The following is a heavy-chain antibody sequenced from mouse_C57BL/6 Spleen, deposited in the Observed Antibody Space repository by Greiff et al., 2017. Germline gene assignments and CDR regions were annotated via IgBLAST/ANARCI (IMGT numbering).Heavy chain of an antibody. Sequence: EVQLQQSGPELVKPGASVKISCKASGYTFTDYYMNWVKQSHGKSLEWIGDINPNNGGTSYNQKFKGKATLTVDKSSSTAYMELRSLTSEDSAVYYCARLGETGTKAWFAYWGQGTLVTVSA. CDR2: INPNNGGT. V-gene: IGHV1-26*01. CDR3: ARLGETGTKAWFAY. J-gene: IGHJ3*01. CDR1: GYTFTDYY. D-gene: IGHD4-1*01.